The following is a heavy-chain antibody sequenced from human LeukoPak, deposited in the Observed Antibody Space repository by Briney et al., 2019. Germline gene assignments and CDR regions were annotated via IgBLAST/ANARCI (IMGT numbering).Heavy chain of an antibody. Sequence: SETLSLTCTVSGGSISLYYWNWIRQPAGRGLEWIGRIFTIGITNYNPSLKSRATMSVEKSKGQFSLALSSVTAADTAVYYCAREISGTNYNPLGYMDVWGKGTAVTVSS. J-gene: IGHJ6*03. CDR1: GGSISLYY. CDR2: IFTIGIT. D-gene: IGHD3-10*01. CDR3: AREISGTNYNPLGYMDV. V-gene: IGHV4-4*07.